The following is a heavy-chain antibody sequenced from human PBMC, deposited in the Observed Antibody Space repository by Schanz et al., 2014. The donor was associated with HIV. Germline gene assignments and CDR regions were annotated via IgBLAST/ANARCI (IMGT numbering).Heavy chain of an antibody. J-gene: IGHJ4*02. CDR1: GFPFNSYG. CDR2: ISESGSRS. V-gene: IGHV3-23*01. CDR3: AKPEYDSRGNSQSHFDS. D-gene: IGHD3-22*01. Sequence: EVQLLDSGGGLVQPGGSLRLSCVASGFPFNSYGMHWVRQAPGKGLEWVSSISESGSRSYYADSVNGRFTISRDNSKNTLYLQMTTLRTEDTAVYYCAKPEYDSRGNSQSHFDSWGQGTLVTVSS.